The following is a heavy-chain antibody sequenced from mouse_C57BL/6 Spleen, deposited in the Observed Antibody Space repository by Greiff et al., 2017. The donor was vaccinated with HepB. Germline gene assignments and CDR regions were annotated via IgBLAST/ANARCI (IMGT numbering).Heavy chain of an antibody. D-gene: IGHD1-1*01. CDR2: INPNNGGT. CDR3: ARCYCGGSLAWFAY. V-gene: IGHV1-26*01. CDR1: GYTFTDYY. Sequence: EVQLQQSGPELVKPGASVKISCKASGYTFTDYYMNWVKQSHGKSLEWIGDINPNNGGTSYNQKFKGKATLTVDKSSSTAYMELRSLTSEDSAVYYCARCYCGGSLAWFAYWGQGTLVTVSA. J-gene: IGHJ3*01.